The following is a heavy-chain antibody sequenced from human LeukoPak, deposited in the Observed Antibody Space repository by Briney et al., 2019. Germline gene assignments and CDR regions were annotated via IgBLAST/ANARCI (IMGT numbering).Heavy chain of an antibody. D-gene: IGHD3-22*01. V-gene: IGHV4-34*01. CDR2: INHSGST. Sequence: SETLSLTCAVYGGSFSGYYWSWIRQPPGKGLEWIGEINHSGSTNYNPSLKSRVTISVDTSKNQFSLKLSSVTAAGTAVYYCARLSGYRKGAFDIWGQGTMVTVSS. CDR1: GGSFSGYY. J-gene: IGHJ3*02. CDR3: ARLSGYRKGAFDI.